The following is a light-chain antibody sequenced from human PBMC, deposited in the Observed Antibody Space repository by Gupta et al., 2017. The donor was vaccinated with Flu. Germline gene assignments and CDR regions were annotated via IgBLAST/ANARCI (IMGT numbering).Light chain of an antibody. CDR3: SSYTSSSTPHVV. CDR2: EVS. V-gene: IGLV2-14*01. CDR1: SSDAGGYNY. J-gene: IGLJ2*01. Sequence: HSALTQPASVSGSPGQSITSCCTGTSSDAGGYNYVSWYQQHPGKAPKLMIYEVSNRPSGVSNRFSGSKSGNTASLTISGLQAEDEADYYCSSYTSSSTPHVVFGGGTKLTVL.